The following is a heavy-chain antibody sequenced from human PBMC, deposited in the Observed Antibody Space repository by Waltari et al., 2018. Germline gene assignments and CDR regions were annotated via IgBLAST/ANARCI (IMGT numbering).Heavy chain of an antibody. Sequence: QVQLQQWGAGLLEPSETLSVTCAVSGGSFTGYYWTWIRPSPGMGLEWIGEINHSGDTDYNPSLKSRVIISVDTPKRQFSLRLSSVTAADTAVYYCARLRRSNWSFEVWGQGTLVTVSS. CDR3: ARLRRSNWSFEV. CDR2: INHSGDT. V-gene: IGHV4-34*01. D-gene: IGHD6-13*01. J-gene: IGHJ4*02. CDR1: GGSFTGYY.